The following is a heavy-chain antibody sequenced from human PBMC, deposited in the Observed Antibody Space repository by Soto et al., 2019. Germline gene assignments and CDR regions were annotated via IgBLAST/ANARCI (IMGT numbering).Heavy chain of an antibody. D-gene: IGHD2-2*01. CDR2: ISSSSSYT. CDR3: ARDRLRGSSPPAFAI. V-gene: IGHV3-11*06. J-gene: IGHJ3*02. CDR1: GFTFSDYY. Sequence: GGSLRLSCAASGFTFSDYYMSWIRQAPGKGLEWVSYISSSSSYTNYADSVKGRFTISRDNAKNSLYLQMNSLRAEDTAVYYCARDRLRGSSPPAFAIWGQGTMVTVSS.